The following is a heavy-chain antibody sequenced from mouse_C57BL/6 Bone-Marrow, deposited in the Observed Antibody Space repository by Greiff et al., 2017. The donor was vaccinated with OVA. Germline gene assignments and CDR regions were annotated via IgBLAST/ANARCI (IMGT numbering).Heavy chain of an antibody. V-gene: IGHV1-81*01. Sequence: VQVVESGAELARPGASVKLSCKASGYTFTSYGISWVKQRTGQGLEWIGEIYPRSGNTYYNEKFKGKATLTADKSSSTAYMELRSLTSEDSAVYFCARESIYDGYDFDYWGQGTTLTVSS. J-gene: IGHJ2*01. D-gene: IGHD2-3*01. CDR3: ARESIYDGYDFDY. CDR1: GYTFTSYG. CDR2: IYPRSGNT.